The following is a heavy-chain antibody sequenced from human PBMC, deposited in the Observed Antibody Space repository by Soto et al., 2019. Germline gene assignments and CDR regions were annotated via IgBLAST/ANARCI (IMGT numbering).Heavy chain of an antibody. CDR3: ASSYSGYLDN. D-gene: IGHD3-22*01. V-gene: IGHV4-31*03. CDR1: GDSMSSGAYY. J-gene: IGHJ4*02. CDR2: IYYSGNT. Sequence: PSETLSLTCIVCGDSMSSGAYYWNWIRQHPGKGLEWIGYIYYSGNTYYNPSLKSRIVISVDTSKNQFSLNLGSVTAADTAIYYCASSYSGYLDNWGRGALVTVSS.